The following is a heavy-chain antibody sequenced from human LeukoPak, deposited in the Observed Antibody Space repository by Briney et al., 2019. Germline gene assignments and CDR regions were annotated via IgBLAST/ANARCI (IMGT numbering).Heavy chain of an antibody. V-gene: IGHV1-2*02. Sequence: ASVKVSCKASGYTFTGYYMHWVRQAPGQGLEWMGWINPNSGGTNYAQKFQGRVTMTRDTSISTAYMELSRLRSDDTAVYYCARELNYDNSGYYFDYWGQGTLVTVSS. J-gene: IGHJ4*02. D-gene: IGHD3-22*01. CDR2: INPNSGGT. CDR3: ARELNYDNSGYYFDY. CDR1: GYTFTGYY.